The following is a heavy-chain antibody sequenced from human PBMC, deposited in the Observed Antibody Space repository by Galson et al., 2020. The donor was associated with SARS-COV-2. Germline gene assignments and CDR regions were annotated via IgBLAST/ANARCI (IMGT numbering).Heavy chain of an antibody. D-gene: IGHD1-26*01. Sequence: PGGSLRLSCAASGFTFSTYNINWVRQAPGKGLEWVSSISTSGSYIYYSDSVKGRFTISRDNAKNSLYLQMNSLRAEDTAVYYCAKGSGSYSTPFDYWGQGTLVTVSS. J-gene: IGHJ4*02. CDR2: ISTSGSYI. CDR1: GFTFSTYN. CDR3: AKGSGSYSTPFDY. V-gene: IGHV3-21*01.